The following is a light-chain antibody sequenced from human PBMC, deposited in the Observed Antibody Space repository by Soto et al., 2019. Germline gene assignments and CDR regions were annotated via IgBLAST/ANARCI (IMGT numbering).Light chain of an antibody. V-gene: IGKV3-15*01. CDR2: GAS. J-gene: IGKJ2*01. CDR3: QQYNNWPPLYT. CDR1: QSISYN. Sequence: EIVMTQSPATLSMSPGERATLSCRASQSISYNLAWYQQKPGQAPRLLIYGASTRATGIPARFSGSGSGTDFTLTISSLQSEDFAIYYCQQYNNWPPLYTFGQGPKLENK.